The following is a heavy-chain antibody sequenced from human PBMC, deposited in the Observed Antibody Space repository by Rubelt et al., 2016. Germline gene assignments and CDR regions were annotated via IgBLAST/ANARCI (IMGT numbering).Heavy chain of an antibody. CDR1: GGSFSGYY. CDR2: INHSGST. J-gene: IGHJ2*01. Sequence: QVQLQQWGAGLLKPSETLSLTCAVYGGSFSGYYWSWIRQPPGKGLEWLGEINHSGSTNYNPSLKSRVTISVDTSKNQFSLKLSSVTAADTAVYYCARLFPMTVVPGFSTKYWSFDLWGRGTLVTVSS. D-gene: IGHD3-22*01. CDR3: ARLFPMTVVPGFSTKYWSFDL. V-gene: IGHV4-34*01.